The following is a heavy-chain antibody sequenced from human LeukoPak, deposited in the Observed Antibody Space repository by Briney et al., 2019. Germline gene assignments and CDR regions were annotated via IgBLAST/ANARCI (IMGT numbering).Heavy chain of an antibody. D-gene: IGHD2-15*01. J-gene: IGHJ6*03. CDR2: IYYSGST. CDR3: QGAPRGYCSGGSCYSFYYYYYMDV. CDR1: GGSISSSSYY. V-gene: IGHV4-39*01. Sequence: SETLSLTCTVSGGSISSSSYYWGWIRQPPGKGLEWIGSIYYSGSTYYNPSLKSRVTISVDTSKNQFSLKLCSVTAADTAVYYCQGAPRGYCSGGSCYSFYYYYYMDVWGKGTTVTVSS.